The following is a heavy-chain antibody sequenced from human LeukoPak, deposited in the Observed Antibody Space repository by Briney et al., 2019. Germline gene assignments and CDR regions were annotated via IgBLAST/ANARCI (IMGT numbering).Heavy chain of an antibody. J-gene: IGHJ5*02. V-gene: IGHV5-51*01. CDR1: GYNFASYW. Sequence: GESLKISCKGSGYNFASYWIGWVRQVPGKGLEWMGIIYPGDSATKYNPSFQGQVTISADKSISTAYLQWSSLKASDTAMYYCARHRISDYDSGVSWFDPWGQGTLVTVSS. CDR3: ARHRISDYDSGVSWFDP. CDR2: IYPGDSAT. D-gene: IGHD5-12*01.